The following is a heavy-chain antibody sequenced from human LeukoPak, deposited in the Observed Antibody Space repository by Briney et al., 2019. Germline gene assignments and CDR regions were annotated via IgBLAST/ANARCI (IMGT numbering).Heavy chain of an antibody. V-gene: IGHV4-59*01. J-gene: IGHJ4*02. D-gene: IGHD3-3*01. CDR3: ARVGYDFWSGYSSYFDY. CDR1: GGSISSYY. CDR2: IYYSGST. Sequence: PSETLSLTCTVSGGSISSYYWSWIRQPPGKGLEWIGYIYYSGSTNYNPSLKSRVTISVDTSKNQFSLKLSSVTAADTAVYYCARVGYDFWSGYSSYFDYWGQGTLVTVSS.